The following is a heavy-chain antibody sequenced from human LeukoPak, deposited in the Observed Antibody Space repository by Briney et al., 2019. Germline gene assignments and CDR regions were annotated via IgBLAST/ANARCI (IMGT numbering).Heavy chain of an antibody. Sequence: SETPSLTCAVYGGSFSGYYRRWIRQPPGQGLEWIGEINHSGSTNNNPSLKSRVTISVDTSKNQLSLKMSSVTAADTAVYYCTITTGTTLGLMDYWGQGTLVTVSS. CDR1: GGSFSGYY. CDR2: INHSGST. V-gene: IGHV4-34*01. D-gene: IGHD1-1*01. J-gene: IGHJ4*02. CDR3: TITTGTTLGLMDY.